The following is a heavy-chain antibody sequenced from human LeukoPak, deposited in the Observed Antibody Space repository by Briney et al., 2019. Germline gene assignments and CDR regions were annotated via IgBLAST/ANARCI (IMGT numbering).Heavy chain of an antibody. CDR3: ARGLKYYYGSGSSYFDY. Sequence: SETLSLTCAVYGGSFSGYYWSWIRQPPGKGLEWIGEINHSGSINYNPSLKSRVTISVDTSKNQFSLKLSSVTAADTAVYYCARGLKYYYGSGSSYFDYWGQGTLVTVSS. D-gene: IGHD3-10*01. CDR1: GGSFSGYY. CDR2: INHSGSI. J-gene: IGHJ4*02. V-gene: IGHV4-34*01.